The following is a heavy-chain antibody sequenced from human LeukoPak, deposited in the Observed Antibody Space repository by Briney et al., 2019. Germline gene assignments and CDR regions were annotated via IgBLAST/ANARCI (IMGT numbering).Heavy chain of an antibody. Sequence: SETLSLTCTVSGGSISSYYWSWIRQPPGKGLEWIGYIYTSGSTNYNPSLKSRVTISVDTSKNQFSLKLSSVTAADTAVYYCAGTYYGSGILDYWGQGTLVTVSS. CDR1: GGSISSYY. CDR3: AGTYYGSGILDY. J-gene: IGHJ4*02. V-gene: IGHV4-4*09. D-gene: IGHD3-10*01. CDR2: IYTSGST.